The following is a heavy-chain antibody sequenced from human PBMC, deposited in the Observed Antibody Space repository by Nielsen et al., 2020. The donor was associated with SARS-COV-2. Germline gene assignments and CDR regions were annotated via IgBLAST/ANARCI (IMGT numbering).Heavy chain of an antibody. CDR2: IKSKTDGGTT. J-gene: IGHJ4*02. Sequence: GGSLRLSCAASGFTFSNAWMSWVRHAPGKGLEWVGRIKSKTDGGTTDYAAPVKGRFTISRDDSKNTLYLQMNSLKTEDTAVYYCTTGYRAEQWLDPFDYWGQGTLVTVSS. D-gene: IGHD6-19*01. CDR1: GFTFSNAW. CDR3: TTGYRAEQWLDPFDY. V-gene: IGHV3-15*01.